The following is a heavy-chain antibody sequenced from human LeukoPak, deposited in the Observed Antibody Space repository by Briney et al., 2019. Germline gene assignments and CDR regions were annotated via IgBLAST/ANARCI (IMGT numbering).Heavy chain of an antibody. CDR3: ARSTMTASYYYMDV. Sequence: GGSLRLSCAASGFTFSSYAMHWVRQAPGTGLERVAVISYDGGNKYYADSVKGRFTISRDNSKNTLYVQMNSLRAEDTAVYYCARSTMTASYYYMDVWGKGTTVTVSS. CDR1: GFTFSSYA. J-gene: IGHJ6*03. CDR2: ISYDGGNK. V-gene: IGHV3-30-3*01. D-gene: IGHD2-21*02.